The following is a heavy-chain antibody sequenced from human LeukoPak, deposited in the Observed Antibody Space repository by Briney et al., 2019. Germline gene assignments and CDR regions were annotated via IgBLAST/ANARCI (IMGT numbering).Heavy chain of an antibody. J-gene: IGHJ4*02. D-gene: IGHD1-26*01. Sequence: SETLSLTCAASGCSIRTTNWGRWGREPPGKGLGWIGEVHLSGASNYNASLKSRVNMSIDKAKNQLSLELTSVTAADTAISYCTSESGAFPPFGFWGQGTLVTVSS. CDR2: VHLSGAS. CDR3: TSESGAFPPFGF. V-gene: IGHV4-4*02. CDR1: GCSIRTTNW.